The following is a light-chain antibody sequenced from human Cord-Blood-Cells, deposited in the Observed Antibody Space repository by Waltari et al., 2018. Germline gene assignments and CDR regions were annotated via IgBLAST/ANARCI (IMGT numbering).Light chain of an antibody. CDR3: QQYNNWPPWT. CDR1: QSVSSN. V-gene: IGKV3-15*01. CDR2: GAS. J-gene: IGKJ1*01. Sequence: EIVMTQSPATLSVSPGERATLPCRASQSVSSNFAWYQQKPGQAPRLLIYGASTRATGIPARFSGSGSGTEFTLTISSLQSEDFAVYYCQQYNNWPPWTFGQGTKVEIK.